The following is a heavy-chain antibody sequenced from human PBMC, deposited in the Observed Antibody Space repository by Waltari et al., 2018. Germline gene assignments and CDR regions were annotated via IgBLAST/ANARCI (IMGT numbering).Heavy chain of an antibody. D-gene: IGHD3-10*01. Sequence: HLAESGGGLVKPGGSLRLTCTASGFGFSDSAMNWVRQAPGGGVGWVSTIEGGSRTYPFYADSVKGRFTISRDNAKNSLYLQMNSLRAGDSAVYYCTRDLYGSGGDWFDPWGQGTLVSVSS. J-gene: IGHJ5*02. CDR3: TRDLYGSGGDWFDP. V-gene: IGHV3-21*03. CDR1: GFGFSDSA. CDR2: IEGGSRTYP.